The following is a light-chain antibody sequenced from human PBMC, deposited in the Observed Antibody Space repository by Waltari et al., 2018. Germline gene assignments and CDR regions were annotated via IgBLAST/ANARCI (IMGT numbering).Light chain of an antibody. J-gene: IGLJ1*01. V-gene: IGLV1-40*01. CDR3: QSYDSSLSVL. CDR1: SSNIGAIYD. CDR2: GNN. Sequence: QSVLTPPPSVSGAPGQRVTISCTGSSSNIGAIYDLHWYQQLPGTAPKLLIYGNNNRPSGVPDRFSGSKSGTSASLAITGLQTDDEADYYCQSYDSSLSVLFGTGTKVTVL.